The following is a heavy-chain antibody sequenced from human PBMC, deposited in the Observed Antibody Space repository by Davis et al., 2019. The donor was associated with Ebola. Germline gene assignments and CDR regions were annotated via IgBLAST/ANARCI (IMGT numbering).Heavy chain of an antibody. D-gene: IGHD2-15*01. J-gene: IGHJ6*04. CDR1: GYSFTTYG. V-gene: IGHV7-4-1*02. CDR3: ARYLSGLLRSGGITDYYYGMDV. Sequence: AASVKVSCKASGYSFTTYGMNWVRQAPGQGLEWMGWININTGNPTYAQGFTGRFVFSLDTSVSTAYLQISSLKAEDTAVYYCARYLSGLLRSGGITDYYYGMDVWGKGTTVTVSS. CDR2: ININTGNP.